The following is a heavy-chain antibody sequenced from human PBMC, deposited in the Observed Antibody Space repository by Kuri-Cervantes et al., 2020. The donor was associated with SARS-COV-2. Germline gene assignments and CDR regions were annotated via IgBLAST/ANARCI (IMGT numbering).Heavy chain of an antibody. CDR2: ISGSGGST. V-gene: IGHV3-23*01. CDR1: GFTFSSYA. J-gene: IGHJ4*02. Sequence: GGSLRLSCAASGFTFSSYAMSWVRQAPGKGLEWVSAISGSGGSTYYADSVKDRFTISRDNSKNTLYLQMNSLRAEDTAVYYCARGITMVRGVIDYWGQGTLVTVSS. D-gene: IGHD3-10*01. CDR3: ARGITMVRGVIDY.